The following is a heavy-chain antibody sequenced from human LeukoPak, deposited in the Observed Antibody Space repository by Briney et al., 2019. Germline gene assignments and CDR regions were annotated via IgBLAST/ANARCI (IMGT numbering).Heavy chain of an antibody. CDR1: GFTFSSYN. Sequence: SGGSLRLSCAASGFTFSSYNMNWVRQAPGKGLEWVSSITSSSTYIYYADSVRGRFTISRDNAKNSLYLQMTSLRVEDTAVYYCARDLWDTTFGVVSSYSFEYWGQGTLVTVSS. V-gene: IGHV3-21*01. J-gene: IGHJ4*02. D-gene: IGHD3-3*01. CDR2: ITSSSTYI. CDR3: ARDLWDTTFGVVSSYSFEY.